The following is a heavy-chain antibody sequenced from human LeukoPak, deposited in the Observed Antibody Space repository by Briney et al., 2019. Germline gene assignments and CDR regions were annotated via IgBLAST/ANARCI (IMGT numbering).Heavy chain of an antibody. D-gene: IGHD4-11*01. J-gene: IGHJ6*02. Sequence: NPGGSLRLSCAASGFTFSSYSMNWVRQAPGKGLEWVSSISSSSDYIYYGRFTISRDNAKNSLYLQMNSLRAEDTAVYYCARDIFYSNGYYGMDVWGQGTTVTVSS. CDR2: ISSSSDYI. CDR3: ARDIFYSNGYYGMDV. CDR1: GFTFSSYS. V-gene: IGHV3-21*01.